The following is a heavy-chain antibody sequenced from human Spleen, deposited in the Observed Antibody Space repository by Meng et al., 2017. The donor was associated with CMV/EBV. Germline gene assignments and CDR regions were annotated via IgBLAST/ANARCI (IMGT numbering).Heavy chain of an antibody. CDR1: GGTFSSYA. V-gene: IGHV1-69*05. CDR2: IIPIFGTA. CDR3: ARDRSTSSTFYWYGMDV. Sequence: SVKVSCKASGGTFSSYAISWVRQAPGQGLEWMGGIIPIFGTANYAQKFQGRVTITTDESTSTAYMELSSLRSEDTAVYYCARDRSTSSTFYWYGMDVWGQGTTVTVSS. J-gene: IGHJ6*02. D-gene: IGHD2-2*01.